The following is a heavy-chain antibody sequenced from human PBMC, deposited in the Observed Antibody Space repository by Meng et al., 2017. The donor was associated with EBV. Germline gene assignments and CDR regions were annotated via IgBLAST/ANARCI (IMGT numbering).Heavy chain of an antibody. J-gene: IGHJ5*02. Sequence: GHLVYFGAEVKKPGGAGMVSCNSTVYAFTSYDIHWVGQAYGEGLEWMGWMNPNSGNTGYAQKFQGRVTMTRNTSISTAYMELSSLRSEDTAVYYCARGVGTIFGVVIKNWFDPWGQGTLVTVSS. CDR2: MNPNSGNT. CDR1: VYAFTSYD. V-gene: IGHV1-8*01. CDR3: ARGVGTIFGVVIKNWFDP. D-gene: IGHD3-3*01.